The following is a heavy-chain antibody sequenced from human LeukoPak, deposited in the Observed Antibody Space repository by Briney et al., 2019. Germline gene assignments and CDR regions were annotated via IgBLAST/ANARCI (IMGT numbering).Heavy chain of an antibody. J-gene: IGHJ6*03. CDR2: ISYDGGKK. CDR1: GFTLSRFA. V-gene: IGHV3-30*01. CDR3: VRNPDDPSYFYYMDV. Sequence: PGGSQRLSCAASGFTLSRFAMHCVRQAPGKGLERGALISYDGGKKWYADSVKGRFSISRDNSKNTLSLQMNSLTGEDTAVYYCVRNPDDPSYFYYMDVWGNGTTVTVSS.